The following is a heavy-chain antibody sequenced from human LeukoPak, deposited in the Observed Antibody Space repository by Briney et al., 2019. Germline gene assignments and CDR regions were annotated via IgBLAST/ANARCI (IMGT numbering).Heavy chain of an antibody. CDR2: ISYDGSNK. Sequence: GGSLRLSCAASGFTFSSYAMHWVRQAPGKGLEWVAIISYDGSNKYYADSVKGRFTISRDNSKNTLYLQMNSLRAEDTAVYYCARVSPNTVTTLQYFDYWGQGTLVTVSS. CDR3: ARVSPNTVTTLQYFDY. CDR1: GFTFSSYA. V-gene: IGHV3-30*04. J-gene: IGHJ4*02. D-gene: IGHD4-17*01.